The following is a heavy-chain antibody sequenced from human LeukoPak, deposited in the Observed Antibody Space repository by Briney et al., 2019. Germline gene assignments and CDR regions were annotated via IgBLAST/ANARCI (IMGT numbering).Heavy chain of an antibody. Sequence: GGSLRLSCAASGFTFSSYGMHWVRQAPGKGLEWVAFIRYDEGNEFYADSVKGRFTISRDNSKNTLYLQMNSLRAEDTAVYYCAKDLRRRYCSSTSCRTYYYYMDVWGKGTTVTVSS. J-gene: IGHJ6*03. CDR3: AKDLRRRYCSSTSCRTYYYYMDV. V-gene: IGHV3-30*02. CDR2: IRYDEGNE. CDR1: GFTFSSYG. D-gene: IGHD2-2*01.